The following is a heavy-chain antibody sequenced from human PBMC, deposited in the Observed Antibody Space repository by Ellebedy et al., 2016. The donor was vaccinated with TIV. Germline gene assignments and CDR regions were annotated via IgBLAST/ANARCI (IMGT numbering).Heavy chain of an antibody. Sequence: GESLKISCAASGFTFNSYAMHWVRQAPGKGLEWVAVIPYDGSGQHYRDSLKGRFTISRDKSKNTLYLQMNSLRVDDTAVYYGARGRGSGAWLIDYWGQGTLVSVSS. D-gene: IGHD3-10*01. V-gene: IGHV3-30-3*01. J-gene: IGHJ4*02. CDR1: GFTFNSYA. CDR3: ARGRGSGAWLIDY. CDR2: IPYDGSGQ.